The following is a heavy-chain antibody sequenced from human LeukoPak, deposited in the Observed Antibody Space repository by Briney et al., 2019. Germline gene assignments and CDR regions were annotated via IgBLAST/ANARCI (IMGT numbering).Heavy chain of an antibody. D-gene: IGHD2-21*02. V-gene: IGHV1-69*04. CDR2: IIPILGIA. CDR3: ARDLAYCGGDCYTPEDFQH. J-gene: IGHJ1*01. Sequence: SVKVSCKASGGTFSSYAISWVRQAPGQGLEWMGRIIPILGIANYAQKFQGRVTITADKSTGTAYMELSSLRSEDTAVYYCARDLAYCGGDCYTPEDFQHWGQGTLVTVSS. CDR1: GGTFSSYA.